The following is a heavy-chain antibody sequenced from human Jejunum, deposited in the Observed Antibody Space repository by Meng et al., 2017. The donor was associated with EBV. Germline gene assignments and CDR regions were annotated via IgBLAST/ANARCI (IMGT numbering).Heavy chain of an antibody. CDR1: GFIFSSYG. CDR2: IWHDGSYK. J-gene: IGHJ4*02. D-gene: IGHD3-22*01. V-gene: IGHV3-33*01. CDR3: TRGLHYDSSAYEVGY. Sequence: QVRLGGSGGGVVQSGRSLRLSCAASGFIFSSYGMHWVRQAPGKGLEWVAGIWHDGSYKFYIDSVKGRFTISRDNSKNTLDLQMSSLRVEDTAVYYCTRGLHYDSSAYEVGYWGQGTLVTVSS.